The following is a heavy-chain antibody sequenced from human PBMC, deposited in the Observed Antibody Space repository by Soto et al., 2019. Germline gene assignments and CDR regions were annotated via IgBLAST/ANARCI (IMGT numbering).Heavy chain of an antibody. Sequence: SLRLSCAASGFTFSNYWMSWVRQAPGKGLEWVANIKQYGSEKYYVDSVKGRFTISRDNAKNSLYLQMNSLRAEDTAVYYCAREIAVRRYWGQGTLGTVSS. CDR3: AREIAVRRY. D-gene: IGHD6-19*01. J-gene: IGHJ4*02. CDR2: IKQYGSEK. CDR1: GFTFSNYW. V-gene: IGHV3-7*01.